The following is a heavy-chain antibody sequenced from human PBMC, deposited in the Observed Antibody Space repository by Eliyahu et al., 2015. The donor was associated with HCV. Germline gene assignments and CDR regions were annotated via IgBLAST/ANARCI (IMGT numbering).Heavy chain of an antibody. D-gene: IGHD3-3*01. V-gene: IGHV4-59*01. CDR2: IYYSGST. Sequence: QVQLQESGPGLVKPSETLSLTCTVSGGSINSYYWSWIRQPPGKGLEWIGYIYYSGSTNYNPSLKSRVTISVDTSKNQFSLKLSSVTAADTAVYYCARVPSFLVSGDHYFDYWGQGTLVTVSS. J-gene: IGHJ4*02. CDR1: GGSINSYY. CDR3: ARVPSFLVSGDHYFDY.